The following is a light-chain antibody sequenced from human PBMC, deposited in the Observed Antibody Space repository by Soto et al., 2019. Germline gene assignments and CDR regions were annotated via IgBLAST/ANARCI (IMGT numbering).Light chain of an antibody. J-gene: IGLJ2*01. Sequence: QLVLTQPPSASGTPGQRVTMSCSGSSSNIGSNTVNWYKQLPGTAPELLIHSNNQRPSAVPDRFSGSKSGTSASLAISGLQSEDEADYYCAAWDDRLNGHVFGGGTKVTVL. CDR2: SNN. V-gene: IGLV1-44*01. CDR3: AAWDDRLNGHV. CDR1: SSNIGSNT.